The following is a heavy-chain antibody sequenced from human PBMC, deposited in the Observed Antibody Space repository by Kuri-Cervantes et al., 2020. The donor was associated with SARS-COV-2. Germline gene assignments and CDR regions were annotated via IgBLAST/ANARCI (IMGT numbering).Heavy chain of an antibody. CDR2: ISAYNGNT. D-gene: IGHD1-7*01. V-gene: IGHV1-18*01. J-gene: IGHJ5*02. CDR1: GYTFTSYG. CDR3: ARDAGNGWGVGLELRLNPNNWFDP. Sequence: ASVKVSCKASGYTFTSYGISWVRQAPGQGLEWMGWISAYNGNTNYARKLQGRVTMTTDTSTSTAYMELRSLRSDDTAAYYCARDAGNGWGVGLELRLNPNNWFDPWGQGTLVTVSS.